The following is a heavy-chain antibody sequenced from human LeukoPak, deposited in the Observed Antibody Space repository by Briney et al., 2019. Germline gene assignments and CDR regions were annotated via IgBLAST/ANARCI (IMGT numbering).Heavy chain of an antibody. CDR2: FDPEDGET. Sequence: GASVKASCKVSGHTPTEVSMHWVRQAPGKGLEWMGGFDPEDGETIYAQKFQGRVTMTEDTSTDTAYMELSSLRSEDTAVYYCATGFNYCSGGSFYGIHRNVVGYYYGTDVSGQGTTVTVSS. V-gene: IGHV1-24*01. CDR1: GHTPTEVS. CDR3: ATGFNYCSGGSFYGIHRNVVGYYYGTDV. D-gene: IGHD2-15*01. J-gene: IGHJ6*02.